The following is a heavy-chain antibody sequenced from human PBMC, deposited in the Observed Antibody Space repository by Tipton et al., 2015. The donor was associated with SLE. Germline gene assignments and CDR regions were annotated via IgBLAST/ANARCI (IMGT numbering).Heavy chain of an antibody. CDR3: ARPLAAAGGD. J-gene: IGHJ4*02. V-gene: IGHV1-8*02. CDR2: MNPNSGNT. CDR1: GYTFTSYY. D-gene: IGHD6-13*01. Sequence: QSGPEVKKPGASVKVSCKASGYTFTSYYMHWVRQATGQGLEWMGWMNPNSGNTGYAQKFQGRVTMTRNTSISTAYMELSSLRSEDTAVYYCARPLAAAGGDWGQGTLVTVSS.